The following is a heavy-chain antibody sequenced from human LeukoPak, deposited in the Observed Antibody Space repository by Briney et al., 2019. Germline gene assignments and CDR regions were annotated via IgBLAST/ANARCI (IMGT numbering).Heavy chain of an antibody. CDR1: GFTFNNYA. V-gene: IGHV3-23*01. D-gene: IGHD3-3*01. CDR2: ISGTGGAK. Sequence: GGSLRLSCAASGFTFNNYAMSWFRQGPGKGLEWVSVISGTGGAKYYADSVKGRFTISRDNSKNTLFLQMNSLRAEDTAVYYCASPSDFWSPYYHFWGQGTLVAVSS. CDR3: ASPSDFWSPYYHF. J-gene: IGHJ4*02.